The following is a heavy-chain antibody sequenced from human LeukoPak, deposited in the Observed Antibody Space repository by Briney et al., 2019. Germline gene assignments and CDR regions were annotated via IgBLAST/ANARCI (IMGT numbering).Heavy chain of an antibody. D-gene: IGHD7-27*01. V-gene: IGHV4-59*13. CDR3: ARRSANWGYFYFDY. CDR1: GGSISNYF. CDR2: IYHSGST. Sequence: PSETLSLTCTVSGGSISNYFWSWIRQPPGKGLEWIGYIYHSGSTNYNPSLKSRVTMSVDTSKKQFSLKLSSVTAADTAVYYCARRSANWGYFYFDYWGQGTLVTVSS. J-gene: IGHJ4*02.